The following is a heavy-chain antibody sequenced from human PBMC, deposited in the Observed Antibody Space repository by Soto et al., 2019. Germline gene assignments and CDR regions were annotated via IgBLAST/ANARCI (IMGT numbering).Heavy chain of an antibody. Sequence: PGGSPRLSCAASGFIFSSLEMNWVRQAPGKGLEWVAYINSRGSTVYYADSVRGRFTVSRDNAKNSMYLQLNNLRPEDTAVYYCARDFETRFLEYLYAFDIWGQGTVVTVSS. V-gene: IGHV3-48*03. J-gene: IGHJ3*02. CDR2: INSRGSTV. D-gene: IGHD3-3*01. CDR3: ARDFETRFLEYLYAFDI. CDR1: GFIFSSLE.